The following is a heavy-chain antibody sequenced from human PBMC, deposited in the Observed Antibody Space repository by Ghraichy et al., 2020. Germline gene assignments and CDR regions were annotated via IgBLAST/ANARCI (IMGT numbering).Heavy chain of an antibody. D-gene: IGHD3-3*01. Sequence: GGSLRLSCAASGFTFSSYSMNWVRQAPGKGLEWVSSISSSSSYIYYADSVKGRFTISRDNAKNSLYLQMNSLRAEDTAVYYCAREGFLEWLLVGAFDIWGQGTMVTVSS. V-gene: IGHV3-21*01. CDR3: AREGFLEWLLVGAFDI. CDR2: ISSSSSYI. J-gene: IGHJ3*02. CDR1: GFTFSSYS.